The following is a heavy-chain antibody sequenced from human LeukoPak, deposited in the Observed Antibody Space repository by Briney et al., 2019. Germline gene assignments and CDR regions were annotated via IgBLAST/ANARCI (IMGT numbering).Heavy chain of an antibody. J-gene: IGHJ6*04. CDR2: ITSGSSYR. D-gene: IGHD3-10*02. CDR1: GFTFSSYN. V-gene: IGHV3-21*01. CDR3: AELGITMIGGV. Sequence: GGSLRLSCAASGFTFSSYNMNWVRQAPGKGLEWVSSITSGSSYRFYADSVKGRFTISRDNAKNSLYLQMNSLRAEDTAVYYCAELGITMIGGVWGKGTTVTISS.